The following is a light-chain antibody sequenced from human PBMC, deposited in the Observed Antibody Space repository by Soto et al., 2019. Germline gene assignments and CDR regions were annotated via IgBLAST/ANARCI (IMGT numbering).Light chain of an antibody. CDR2: TND. V-gene: IGLV1-44*01. CDR3: ATWDDSVYV. CDR1: TANIGTNT. J-gene: IGLJ1*01. Sequence: QSVLTQPPSASGTPGQRVTISCSGSTANIGTNTVNWFQHLPGSAPKLLIYTNDQRPSGVPDRFSGSRSGTSASLAISGLQSEDEADYYCATWDDSVYVLGTGTKLTAL.